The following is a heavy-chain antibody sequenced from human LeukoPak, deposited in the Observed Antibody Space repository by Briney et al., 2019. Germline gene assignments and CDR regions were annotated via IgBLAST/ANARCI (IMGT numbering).Heavy chain of an antibody. V-gene: IGHV3-30*04. CDR2: ISYDGSNK. Sequence: GRSLRLSCAASGFTFSSYAMHWVRQAPGKGLEWVALISYDGSNKYYADSVKGRFTISRDNSKNTLYLQMNSLRADDTAVYYCAKSGRYCSAGSCYQEASLDYWGQGTLVTVSS. CDR3: AKSGRYCSAGSCYQEASLDY. D-gene: IGHD2-15*01. J-gene: IGHJ4*02. CDR1: GFTFSSYA.